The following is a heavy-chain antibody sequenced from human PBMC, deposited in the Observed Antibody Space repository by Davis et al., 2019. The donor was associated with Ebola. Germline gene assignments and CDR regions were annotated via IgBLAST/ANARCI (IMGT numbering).Heavy chain of an antibody. CDR1: GGSISNYY. Sequence: SETLSLTCTVSGGSISNYYWSWIPQPTGKGLEWIGYIYYNAVTIYNPSLKSRVTIPVDMSKNQVSLNLMSVTAADTSVYYCARPGRAAGMSWFDPWGQGALVTVSS. CDR3: ARPGRAAGMSWFDP. V-gene: IGHV4-59*08. D-gene: IGHD6-13*01. CDR2: IYYNAVT. J-gene: IGHJ5*02.